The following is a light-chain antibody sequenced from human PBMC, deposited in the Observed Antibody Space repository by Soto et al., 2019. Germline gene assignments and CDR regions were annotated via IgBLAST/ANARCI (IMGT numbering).Light chain of an antibody. V-gene: IGLV2-14*03. Sequence: QSALTQSASVSGSPGQSITISCTGTSSDVGYNYVSWYQHHPGKAPKLIIYDVSNRPSGVSNRFSGSKSGNTASLTISGLQAEDEADYYCSSYTSTNTLVVFGGGTKLTVL. J-gene: IGLJ2*01. CDR1: SSDVGYNY. CDR2: DVS. CDR3: SSYTSTNTLVV.